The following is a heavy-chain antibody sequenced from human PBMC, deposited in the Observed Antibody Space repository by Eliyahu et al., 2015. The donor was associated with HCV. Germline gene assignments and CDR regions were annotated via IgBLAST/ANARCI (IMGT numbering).Heavy chain of an antibody. CDR2: VGGSDGGT. V-gene: IGHV3-23*01. D-gene: IGHD5-18*01. J-gene: IGHJ4*02. Sequence: EIQLLESGGGLVQPGGSLRLSCAASGFXFSSYAMIWVRQAPGKGLEWVSAVGGSDGGTYYADSVKGRFTISRDNSKNTLYLQMNSLRAEDTALYYCAKESGYGWILDYWGQGTLVTVSS. CDR1: GFXFSSYA. CDR3: AKESGYGWILDY.